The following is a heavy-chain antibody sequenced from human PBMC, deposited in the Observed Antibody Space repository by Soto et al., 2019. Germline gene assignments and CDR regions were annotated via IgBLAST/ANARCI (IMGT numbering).Heavy chain of an antibody. CDR1: GGSISSGGYS. V-gene: IGHV4-30-2*01. J-gene: IGHJ3*02. D-gene: IGHD2-8*02. CDR3: ARNMDTWSSLPFDI. Sequence: TSETLSLTCAVSGGSISSGGYSWSWIRQPPGKGLEWIGYIYHSGSTYYSPSLKSRVTISVDRSKNQFSLKLSSVTAADTAVYYCARNMDTWSSLPFDIWGQGTMVTVSS. CDR2: IYHSGST.